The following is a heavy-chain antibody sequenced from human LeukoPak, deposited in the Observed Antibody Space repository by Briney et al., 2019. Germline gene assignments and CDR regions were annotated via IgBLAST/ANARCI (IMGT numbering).Heavy chain of an antibody. D-gene: IGHD1-26*01. V-gene: IGHV3-21*01. Sequence: GGSLRLSCAASGFTFSSYSMNWVSQAPGKGLEWVSSISGSSSYIYYADSVKGRFTISRDNAKNSLHLQMSSLRAEDTAVYYCARDSANVVGAKSIFDYWGQGALVTVSS. CDR2: ISGSSSYI. CDR3: ARDSANVVGAKSIFDY. J-gene: IGHJ4*02. CDR1: GFTFSSYS.